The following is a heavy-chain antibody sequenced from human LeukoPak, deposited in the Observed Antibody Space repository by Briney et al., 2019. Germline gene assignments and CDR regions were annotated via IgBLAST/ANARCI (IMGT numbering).Heavy chain of an antibody. Sequence: SETLSLTCTVSGGSISSYYWSWIRQPPGKGLEWIAYISDIGSINYNPSLKSRVTISVDTSKNQFSLKLSSVTAADTAVYYCARGTPTYYYDSSLIDRKALGHYWGQGTLVTVSS. D-gene: IGHD3-22*01. CDR2: ISDIGSI. CDR3: ARGTPTYYYDSSLIDRKALGHY. V-gene: IGHV4-59*12. CDR1: GGSISSYY. J-gene: IGHJ4*02.